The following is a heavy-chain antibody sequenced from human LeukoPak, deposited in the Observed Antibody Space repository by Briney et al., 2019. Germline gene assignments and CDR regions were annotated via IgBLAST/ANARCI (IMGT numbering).Heavy chain of an antibody. V-gene: IGHV4-30-2*01. J-gene: IGHJ4*02. Sequence: SETLSLTCAVSGGSFSSGGDSWSWIRQPPGKGLEWIGYIYHSGSTYYNPSLKSRVTISVDRSKNQFSLKLSSVTAADTAVYYCARADGESYYFDYWGQGTLVTVSS. CDR1: GGSFSSGGDS. CDR2: IYHSGST. D-gene: IGHD3-10*01. CDR3: ARADGESYYFDY.